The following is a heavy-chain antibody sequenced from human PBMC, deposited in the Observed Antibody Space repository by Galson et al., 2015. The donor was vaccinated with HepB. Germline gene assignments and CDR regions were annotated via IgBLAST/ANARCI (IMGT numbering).Heavy chain of an antibody. Sequence: SLRLSCAASGFTFSSYGMHWVRQAPGKGLEWVAVISYDGSNKYYADSVKGRFTISRDNSKNTLYLKMNSLRAEDTAVYYCAKITGGVVSNWFDPWGQGTLVTVSS. D-gene: IGHD1-14*01. V-gene: IGHV3-30*18. CDR1: GFTFSSYG. CDR2: ISYDGSNK. CDR3: AKITGGVVSNWFDP. J-gene: IGHJ5*02.